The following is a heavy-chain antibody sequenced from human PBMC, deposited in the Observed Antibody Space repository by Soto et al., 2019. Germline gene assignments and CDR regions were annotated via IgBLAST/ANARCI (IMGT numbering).Heavy chain of an antibody. V-gene: IGHV6-1*01. CDR1: GDSVSSNTAA. CDR3: ARDLLPRSTGTFDY. D-gene: IGHD1-1*01. Sequence: SQTLSLTCAISGDSVSSNTAAWNWIRQSPSRGLEWLGRTYYRSKWYNDYAESVRSRITINTSKNQFSLQLNSVTPEDTAVYYCARDLLPRSTGTFDYWGQGTLVTVSS. J-gene: IGHJ4*02. CDR2: TYYRSKWYN.